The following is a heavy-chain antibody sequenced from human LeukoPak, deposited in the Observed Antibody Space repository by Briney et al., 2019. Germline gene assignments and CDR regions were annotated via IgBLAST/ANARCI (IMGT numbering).Heavy chain of an antibody. D-gene: IGHD2-2*01. J-gene: IGHJ4*02. V-gene: IGHV3-23*01. CDR1: GFSFSSYA. CDR2: ISGSGATT. CDR3: AKDTYAGIGLLLAS. Sequence: PGGSLRLSCAASGFSFSSYAMSWVRQAPGKVLEWVSGISGSGATTYYADSVKGRFTISRVNSKNTLYLQMNSLRVEDTAAYYCAKDTYAGIGLLLASWGQGTLVTVSS.